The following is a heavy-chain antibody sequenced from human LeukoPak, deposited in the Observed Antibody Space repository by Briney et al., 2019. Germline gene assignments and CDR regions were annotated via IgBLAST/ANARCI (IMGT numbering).Heavy chain of an antibody. Sequence: ASVKVSCKASGYSFTSNYIHWVRQAPGQGLEWMGMTYPRDGSTSYAQKFQGRVTATRDTSTSTVHMELSGLRSEDTAVYYCARDQEAFDYWGQGTLVTVSS. CDR3: ARDQEAFDY. V-gene: IGHV1-46*01. CDR2: TYPRDGST. CDR1: GYSFTSNY. J-gene: IGHJ4*02.